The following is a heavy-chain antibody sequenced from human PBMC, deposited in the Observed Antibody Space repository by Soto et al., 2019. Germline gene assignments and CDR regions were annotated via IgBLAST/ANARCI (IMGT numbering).Heavy chain of an antibody. D-gene: IGHD4-17*01. Sequence: EVQLLESGGGLVQPGGSLRLSCAASGFTFSSYAMSWVRQAPGKGLEWVSAISGSGGSTYYADSVKGRFTISRDNSKNTLYLQMNSLRAEDTAVYYCAKGPLITVTTTQTFDYWGQGTLVTVSS. J-gene: IGHJ4*02. CDR1: GFTFSSYA. V-gene: IGHV3-23*01. CDR3: AKGPLITVTTTQTFDY. CDR2: ISGSGGST.